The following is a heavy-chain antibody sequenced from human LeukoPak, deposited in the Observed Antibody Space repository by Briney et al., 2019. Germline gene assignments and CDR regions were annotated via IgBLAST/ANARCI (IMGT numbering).Heavy chain of an antibody. CDR3: ARLLPPGSGSGYDRGDY. Sequence: ASVTVSCKASGYTITSYYMHWVRQAPGQGLEWMGIINPSGGSTSYAQKFQGRVTLTRDTSTSTVYMELSSLRSEDTAVYYCARLLPPGSGSGYDRGDYWGQGTLVTVSS. J-gene: IGHJ4*02. D-gene: IGHD5-12*01. V-gene: IGHV1-46*01. CDR2: INPSGGST. CDR1: GYTITSYY.